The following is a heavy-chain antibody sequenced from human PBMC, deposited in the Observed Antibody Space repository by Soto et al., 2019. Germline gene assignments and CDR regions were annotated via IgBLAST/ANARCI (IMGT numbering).Heavy chain of an antibody. CDR2: INHSGST. J-gene: IGHJ4*02. V-gene: IGHV4-34*01. Sequence: PSETLSLTCAVYGGSFSGYYWSWIRQPPGKGLEWIGEINHSGSTNYNPSLKSRVTISVDTSKNQFSLKLSSVTAADTAVYYCARPYGDCFDYWGQGTLVTVSS. D-gene: IGHD4-17*01. CDR3: ARPYGDCFDY. CDR1: GGSFSGYY.